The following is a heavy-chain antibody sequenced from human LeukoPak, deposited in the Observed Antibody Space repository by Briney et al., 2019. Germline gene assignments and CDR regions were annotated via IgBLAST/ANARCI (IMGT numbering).Heavy chain of an antibody. J-gene: IGHJ2*01. D-gene: IGHD6-19*01. Sequence: SSETLSLTCTVSGGSISSYYWSWIRQPPGKGLEWIGEINHSGGTNYNPSLKSRVTISVDTSKNQFSLRLSSVTAADTAVYYCARVLEGSSGQHWYFDLRGRGTLVTVSS. V-gene: IGHV4-34*01. CDR1: GGSISSYY. CDR3: ARVLEGSSGQHWYFDL. CDR2: INHSGGT.